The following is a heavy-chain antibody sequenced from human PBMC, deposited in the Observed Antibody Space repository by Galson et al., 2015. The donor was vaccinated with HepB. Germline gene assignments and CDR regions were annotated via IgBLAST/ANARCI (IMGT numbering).Heavy chain of an antibody. CDR1: GVSIRSNRYY. J-gene: IGHJ4*02. D-gene: IGHD2-21*01. Sequence: SETLSLTCSVSGVSIRSNRYYWGWIRQSPGKGLEWLGNIYYTENTYYNPSLNGRLAVSQDKSENHFSLNLRSVTAADTAVYYCARAADDSRTYLWSDWGQGTRVIVSS. CDR2: IYYTENT. V-gene: IGHV4-39*02. CDR3: ARAADDSRTYLWSD.